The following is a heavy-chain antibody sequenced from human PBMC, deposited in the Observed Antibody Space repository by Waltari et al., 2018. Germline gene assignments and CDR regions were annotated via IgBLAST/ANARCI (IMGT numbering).Heavy chain of an antibody. CDR3: ARDMVQGENGMDV. CDR1: GDSIRRALY. Sequence: VQLQESGPGLVKSSETLTLTCAISGDSIRRALYWGWIRQPPGKGMEWIGSMIHSVRTYYKPSRKSRVTMIIDTSKNQFSLRLSSVTAADTAVYYCARDMVQGENGMDVWGQGTTVIVSS. V-gene: IGHV4-38-2*02. D-gene: IGHD3-10*01. CDR2: MIHSVRT. J-gene: IGHJ6*02.